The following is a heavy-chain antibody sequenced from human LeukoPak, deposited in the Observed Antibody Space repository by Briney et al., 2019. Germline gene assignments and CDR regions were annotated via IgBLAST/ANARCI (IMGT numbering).Heavy chain of an antibody. CDR2: FSGSGFNT. J-gene: IGHJ4*02. V-gene: IGHV3-23*01. CDR1: GFPFGTIP. CDR3: AKDDGDYAKGYYFDY. Sequence: GGPLRLSCAASGFPFGTIPRSWVGKAPGKGLEWVSVFSGSGFNTYYADSVKGRFTISRDNSKNTLYLQMNSLRTEDTAVYYCAKDDGDYAKGYYFDYWGQGTLVTVSS. D-gene: IGHD4-17*01.